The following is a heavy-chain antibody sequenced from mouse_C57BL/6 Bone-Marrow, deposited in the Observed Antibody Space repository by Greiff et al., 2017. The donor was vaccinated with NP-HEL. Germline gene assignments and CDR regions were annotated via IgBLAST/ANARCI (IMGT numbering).Heavy chain of an antibody. CDR2: LSPVSGRP. CDR1: GYTFTSYW. V-gene: IGHV1-55*01. J-gene: IGHJ2*01. CDR3: ARTDY. Sequence: QVQLQQPGAELVKPGASVKMSCKASGYTFTSYWITWVKQRPGQGLAWIVSLSPVSGRPTYTEKFKRKAPLTVDTSSSTAYMQLSSLTSEDSAVYYCARTDYWGQGTTLTVSS.